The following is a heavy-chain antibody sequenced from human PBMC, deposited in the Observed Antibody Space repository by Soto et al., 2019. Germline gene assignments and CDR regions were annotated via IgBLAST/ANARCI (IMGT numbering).Heavy chain of an antibody. CDR2: IYDSGSS. D-gene: IGHD1-26*01. CDR3: ARDKRYISGPKNFDY. CDR1: GASISSGDYF. V-gene: IGHV4-30-4*01. Sequence: SETLSLTCTVSGASISSGDYFWSWIRQSPGKGLEWIGYIYDSGSSYYNPSLKSRVTMSVDTSKNQFSLKLRSVTAADTAVYYCARDKRYISGPKNFDYWGQGTLVTVSS. J-gene: IGHJ4*02.